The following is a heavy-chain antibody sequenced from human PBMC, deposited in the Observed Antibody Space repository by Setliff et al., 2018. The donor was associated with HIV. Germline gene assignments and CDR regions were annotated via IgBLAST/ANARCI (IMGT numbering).Heavy chain of an antibody. Sequence: ASVKVSCKASGYTFTGYYMHWVRQAPGQGLEWMGWINPNSGGTNYAQKFQGRVTMTRDTSTSTAYMELSRLRSDDTAVYYCARDQGWVTMVRGEDAFDIWGQGTMVTVSS. V-gene: IGHV1-2*02. J-gene: IGHJ3*02. CDR1: GYTFTGYY. D-gene: IGHD3-10*01. CDR3: ARDQGWVTMVRGEDAFDI. CDR2: INPNSGGT.